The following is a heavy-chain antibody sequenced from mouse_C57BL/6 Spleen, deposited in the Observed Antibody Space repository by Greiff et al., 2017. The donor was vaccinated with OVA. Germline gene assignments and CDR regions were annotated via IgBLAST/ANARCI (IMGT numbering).Heavy chain of an antibody. CDR1: GYTFTSYW. CDR2: IDPSDSYT. J-gene: IGHJ4*01. Sequence: QVQLQQSGAELVMPGASVKLSCKASGYTFTSYWMHWVKQRPGQGLEWIGEIDPSDSYTNYNQKFKGKSTLTVDKSSSTAYMQLSSLTSEDSAVYYCGGGSYAMDYWGQGTSVTVSS. V-gene: IGHV1-69*01. CDR3: GGGSYAMDY.